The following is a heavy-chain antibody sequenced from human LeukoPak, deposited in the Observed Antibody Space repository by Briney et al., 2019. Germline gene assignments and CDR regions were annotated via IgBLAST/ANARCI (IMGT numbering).Heavy chain of an antibody. Sequence: GGSLRLSCAASGFTFSSYAMSWVRQAPGKGLEWVSGINWNGGSTGYADSVKGRFTISRDNAKNSLYLQMNSLRAEDTALYYCARVFLAYYCSGGSSANDYWGQGTLVTVSS. J-gene: IGHJ4*02. CDR1: GFTFSSYA. CDR2: INWNGGST. CDR3: ARVFLAYYCSGGSSANDY. D-gene: IGHD2-15*01. V-gene: IGHV3-20*04.